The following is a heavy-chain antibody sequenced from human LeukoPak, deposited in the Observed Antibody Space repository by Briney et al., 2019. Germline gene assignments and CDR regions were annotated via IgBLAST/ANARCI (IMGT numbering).Heavy chain of an antibody. CDR1: GYTFTGYY. J-gene: IGHJ6*02. V-gene: IGHV1-2*02. CDR2: INPNSGGT. D-gene: IGHD1-26*01. Sequence: ASVKVSCKASGYTFTGYYMHWVRQAPGQGLEWMGWINPNSGGTNYAQKFQGRVTMARDTSISTAYMELSRLRSDDTAVYYCARDISGAAGGGGMDVWGQGTTVTVSS. CDR3: ARDISGAAGGGGMDV.